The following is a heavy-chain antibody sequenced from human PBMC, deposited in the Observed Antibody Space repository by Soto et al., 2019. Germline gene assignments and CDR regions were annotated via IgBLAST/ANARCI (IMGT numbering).Heavy chain of an antibody. D-gene: IGHD5-18*01. CDR3: ARDPLWGTAMVLWYFDL. V-gene: IGHV3-30-3*01. CDR2: ISYDGSNK. CDR1: GFTFSSYA. J-gene: IGHJ2*01. Sequence: QVQLVASGGGVVQPGRSLRLSCAASGFTFSSYAMHWVRQAPGKGLEWVAVISYDGSNKYYADSGKGRLTISRDNSKNTLYLEMNSLRAEDTAVYYCARDPLWGTAMVLWYFDLWGRGTLVTVSS.